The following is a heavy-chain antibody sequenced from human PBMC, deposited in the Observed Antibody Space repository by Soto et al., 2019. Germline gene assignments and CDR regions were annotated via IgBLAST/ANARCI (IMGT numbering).Heavy chain of an antibody. CDR2: TYYRSKWYN. Sequence: TLSLTCAISGDSVSSNSAAWNWIRQSPSRGLEWLGRTYYRSKWYNDYAVSVKSRITINPDTSKNQFSLQLNSVTPEDTAVYYCARVTSRYCSSTNCYGGLAAFDIWGQGTMVTVSS. CDR1: GDSVSSNSAA. D-gene: IGHD2-2*01. CDR3: ARVTSRYCSSTNCYGGLAAFDI. V-gene: IGHV6-1*01. J-gene: IGHJ3*02.